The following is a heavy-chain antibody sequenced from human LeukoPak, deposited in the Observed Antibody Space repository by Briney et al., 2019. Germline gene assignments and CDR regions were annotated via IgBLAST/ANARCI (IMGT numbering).Heavy chain of an antibody. J-gene: IGHJ4*02. CDR1: GGSISSYY. D-gene: IGHD6-19*01. CDR2: IYYSGST. Sequence: PSETLSLTCTVSGGSISSYYWTWIRQPQGKGLEWIGYIYYSGSTNYNPSLKSRVTMSVDTSKNHFSLMLSSATAADTAVYYCARLHEAGLFFDYWGQGTLVTVSS. V-gene: IGHV4-59*08. CDR3: ARLHEAGLFFDY.